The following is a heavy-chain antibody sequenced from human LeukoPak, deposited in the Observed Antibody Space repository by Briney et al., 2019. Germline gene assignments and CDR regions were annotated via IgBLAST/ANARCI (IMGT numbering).Heavy chain of an antibody. Sequence: SETLSLTCTVSGGSISSGSYYWGWLRQPAGKALEWIGRIYTSESTIHNPSLKSRVTISVDTSKNQFSLKLSSVTAADTGVLEVLAATVFDYWGQGTLVTVSS. V-gene: IGHV4-61*02. CDR3: LAATVFDY. D-gene: IGHD2-15*01. CDR2: IYTSEST. J-gene: IGHJ4*02. CDR1: GGSISSGSYY.